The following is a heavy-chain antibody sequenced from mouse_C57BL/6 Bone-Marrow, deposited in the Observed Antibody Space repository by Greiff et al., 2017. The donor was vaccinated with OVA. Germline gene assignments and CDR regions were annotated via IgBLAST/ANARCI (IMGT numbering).Heavy chain of an antibody. CDR3: ALGNSDAMDY. D-gene: IGHD2-1*01. Sequence: VKLMESGPELVKPGASVKISCKASGYAFSSSWMNWVKQRPGKGLEWIGRIYPGDGDTNYNGKFKGKATLTADKSSSTAYMQLSSLTSEDSAVYFCALGNSDAMDYWGQGTSVTVSS. J-gene: IGHJ4*01. CDR2: IYPGDGDT. CDR1: GYAFSSSW. V-gene: IGHV1-82*01.